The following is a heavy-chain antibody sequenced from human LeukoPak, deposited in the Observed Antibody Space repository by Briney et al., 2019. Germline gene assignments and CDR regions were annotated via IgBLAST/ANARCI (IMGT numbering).Heavy chain of an antibody. CDR1: GFPFSIYE. J-gene: IGHJ4*02. CDR2: IGSSGTAR. D-gene: IGHD6-19*01. CDR3: APLAVASAFDY. V-gene: IGHV3-48*03. Sequence: GGSLRLSCAVSGFPFSIYEMNWVRQAPGKGLEWVSNIGSSGTARYYADSVKGRFSISRDNAKNSLFLQMNSLRVEDTGVYYCAPLAVASAFDYWGQGALVTVSS.